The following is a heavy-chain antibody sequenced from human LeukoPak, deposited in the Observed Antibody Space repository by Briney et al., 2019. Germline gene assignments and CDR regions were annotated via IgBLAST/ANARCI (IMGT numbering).Heavy chain of an antibody. CDR2: ISTSTTTI. D-gene: IGHD5-18*01. Sequence: GGSLRLSCEASGFTFSSYSMNWVRQAPGKGLEWISYISTSTTTIYYANSVKGRFTISRDNAKNTLYLQMNILRAEDTAVYYCARARSSYGYGDAFDIWGQGTMVTVSS. CDR1: GFTFSSYS. V-gene: IGHV3-48*01. J-gene: IGHJ3*02. CDR3: ARARSSYGYGDAFDI.